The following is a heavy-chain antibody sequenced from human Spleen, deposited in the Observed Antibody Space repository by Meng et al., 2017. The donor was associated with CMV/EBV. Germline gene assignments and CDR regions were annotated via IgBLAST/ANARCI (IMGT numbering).Heavy chain of an antibody. CDR2: TYYNGRA. CDR1: GGSISSSGFY. J-gene: IGHJ6*01. Sequence: SETLSLTCTVSGGSISSSGFYWGWIRQPPGKGLEWIGSTYYNGRAYYNPSLKSRVTISPDTPKNQFSLKLSSVTAADTAVYYCARDHEIFRVVNQGHYYGMDVWGQGTTVTVSS. CDR3: ARDHEIFRVVNQGHYYGMDV. D-gene: IGHD3-3*01. V-gene: IGHV4-39*07.